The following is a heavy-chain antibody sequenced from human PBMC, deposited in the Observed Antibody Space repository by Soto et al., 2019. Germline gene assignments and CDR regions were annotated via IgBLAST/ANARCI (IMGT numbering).Heavy chain of an antibody. Sequence: PSQSHSITCVIPGDSVSSNPASSNWIRQSPSTGLEWLGRTYFRSKWYNDYAVSVKSRIIINPDTSNNQFSLQLNSVTPEDTAVYFCAKGDNLGPKTGYAFDPWGQGIMVTVSS. V-gene: IGHV6-1*01. D-gene: IGHD5-12*01. CDR1: GDSVSSNPAS. J-gene: IGHJ5*02. CDR3: AKGDNLGPKTGYAFDP. CDR2: TYFRSKWYN.